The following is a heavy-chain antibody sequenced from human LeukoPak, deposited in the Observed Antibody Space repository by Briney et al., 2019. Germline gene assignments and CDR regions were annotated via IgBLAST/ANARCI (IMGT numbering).Heavy chain of an antibody. V-gene: IGHV3-23*01. J-gene: IGHJ4*02. Sequence: GGSLRLSCAGSGFTFNSYAMNWVRQAPGKGLEWVSTISASGASTFYADSVKGRFTISRDNSKNTVSLQVNSLRVEDTAIYYCAKTYRDYFDSWGLGTPVTVSS. CDR2: ISASGAST. CDR3: AKTYRDYFDS. CDR1: GFTFNSYA. D-gene: IGHD5-18*01.